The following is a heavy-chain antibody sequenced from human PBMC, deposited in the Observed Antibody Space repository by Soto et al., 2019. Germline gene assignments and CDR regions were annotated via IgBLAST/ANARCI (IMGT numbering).Heavy chain of an antibody. CDR1: GGSISSGGYS. D-gene: IGHD3-16*02. CDR3: ARFTCGGVIVDY. V-gene: IGHV4-30-2*01. Sequence: QLQLQESGSGLVKPSQTLSLTCAVSGGSISSGGYSWSWIRQPPGKGLEWIGYIYHSGSTYYNPSLKSRVTISVDRSKNQFSLKLSSVTAADTAVYYCARFTCGGVIVDYWGQGTLVTVSS. J-gene: IGHJ4*02. CDR2: IYHSGST.